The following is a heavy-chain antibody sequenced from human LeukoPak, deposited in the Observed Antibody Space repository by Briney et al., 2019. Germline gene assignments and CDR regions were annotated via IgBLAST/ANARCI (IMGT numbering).Heavy chain of an antibody. Sequence: GGSLRLSCAASGFTFSSYAMSWVRQAPGKGLEWVSAIRGSGGSTYYADSVKGRFTISRDNSKNTLYLQMNSLRAEDTAVYYCSNKWDLFDSWGQGTLVSVSS. CDR1: GFTFSSYA. V-gene: IGHV3-23*01. J-gene: IGHJ4*02. D-gene: IGHD1-26*01. CDR2: IRGSGGST. CDR3: SNKWDLFDS.